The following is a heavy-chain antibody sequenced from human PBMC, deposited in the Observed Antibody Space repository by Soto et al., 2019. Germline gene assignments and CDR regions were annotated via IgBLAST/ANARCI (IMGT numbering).Heavy chain of an antibody. CDR1: GGSISSGGYS. CDR2: IYYSGST. J-gene: IGHJ4*02. V-gene: IGHV4-30-2*01. CDR3: AICLPADYYLDF. Sequence: QLQLQESGSGLVKPSQTLSLTCAVSGGSISSGGYSWRWIRQPPGKGLEWIGYIYYSGSTYYNPSLMSRVTVSVDRSKNQVALKLGSVTAADTAVYYWAICLPADYYLDFWGQGTLVTVSS.